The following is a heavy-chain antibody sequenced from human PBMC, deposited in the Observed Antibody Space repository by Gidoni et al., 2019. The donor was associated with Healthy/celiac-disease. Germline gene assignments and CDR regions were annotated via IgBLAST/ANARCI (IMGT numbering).Heavy chain of an antibody. V-gene: IGHV4-34*01. J-gene: IGHJ4*02. CDR3: ASQGHSSSSGSDY. CDR1: GGSFSGYY. D-gene: IGHD6-6*01. Sequence: QVQLQQWGAGLLKPSETLSLTCAVYGGSFSGYYWSWIRQPPGKGLEWIGEINHSGSTNYNPSLKSRVTISVDTSKNQFSLKLSSVTAADTAVYYCASQGHSSSSGSDYWGQGTLVTVSS. CDR2: INHSGST.